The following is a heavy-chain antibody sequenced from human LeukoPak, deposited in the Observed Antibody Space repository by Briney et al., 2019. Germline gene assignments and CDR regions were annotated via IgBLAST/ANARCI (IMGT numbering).Heavy chain of an antibody. CDR1: GGSISSYY. CDR2: IYYSGST. CDR3: ASTSLYYYDTSAYPGVFDY. J-gene: IGHJ4*02. Sequence: SETLSLTCTVSGGSISSYYWSWIRQPPGQGLEWIGYIYYSGSTNYNPSLKSRVTMSVDTSKNQFSLKLSSVTDADTAVYYRASTSLYYYDTSAYPGVFDYWGQGTLVTVSS. D-gene: IGHD3-22*01. V-gene: IGHV4-59*01.